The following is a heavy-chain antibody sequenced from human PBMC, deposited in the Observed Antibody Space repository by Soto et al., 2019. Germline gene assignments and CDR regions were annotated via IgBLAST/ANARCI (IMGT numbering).Heavy chain of an antibody. Sequence: QVQLVQSVAEVKKPGSSVKVSCKASGGTFSSYAISWVRQAPGQGLEWMGGITPIFGTANYAQKFQGRVKITADESTSTDNMERNRLRSEDTAVYYRAREEPYYDSSGMGIVWGQGTLVTVSS. CDR2: ITPIFGTA. V-gene: IGHV1-69*01. CDR1: GGTFSSYA. CDR3: AREEPYYDSSGMGIV. D-gene: IGHD3-22*01. J-gene: IGHJ4*02.